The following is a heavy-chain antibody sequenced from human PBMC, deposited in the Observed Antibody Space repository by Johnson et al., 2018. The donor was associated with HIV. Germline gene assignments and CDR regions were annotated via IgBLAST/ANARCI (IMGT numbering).Heavy chain of an antibody. D-gene: IGHD7-27*01. J-gene: IGHJ3*02. CDR1: GFTFSNSD. Sequence: VQLVESGGGVVQPGRSLRLSCAASGFTFSNSDMHWVRQPTGQGLEWVSGMGTAGDRHDADSVHGRFTVSRENAKNSLHLQMNSLRAEDTAVFYCGMSGVEDAAFDIWGQGTMVTVSS. CDR3: GMSGVEDAAFDI. V-gene: IGHV3-13*01. CDR2: MGTAGDR.